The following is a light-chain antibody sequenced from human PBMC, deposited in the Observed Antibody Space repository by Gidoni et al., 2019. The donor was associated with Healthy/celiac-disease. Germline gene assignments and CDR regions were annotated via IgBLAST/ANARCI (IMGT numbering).Light chain of an antibody. CDR2: AAS. J-gene: IGKJ2*01. V-gene: IGKV1-39*01. CDR3: QQSYSTLYT. CDR1: QSISSY. Sequence: DIQMTQSPSSLSASVGDRVTITCRASQSISSYLNWYQQKPGKAPKLLIYAASSLQSGVQSRCRGSGSGTDFTLTISSLQPEDFATYYCQQSYSTLYTFGQGTKLEIK.